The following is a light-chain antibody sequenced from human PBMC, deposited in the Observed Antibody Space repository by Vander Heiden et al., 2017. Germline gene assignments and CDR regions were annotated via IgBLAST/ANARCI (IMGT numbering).Light chain of an antibody. V-gene: IGKV1-8*01. CDR3: QQYYSYPL. CDR2: AAS. J-gene: IGKJ3*01. Sequence: AIRITQSPSSLSASTGDRVTITCRASQGISSYLAWYQQKPGKAPKLLIYAASTLQSGVPSRFSGSGSGTDFTLTISCLQSEDFATYYWQQYYSYPLFGPGTKVDIK. CDR1: QGISSY.